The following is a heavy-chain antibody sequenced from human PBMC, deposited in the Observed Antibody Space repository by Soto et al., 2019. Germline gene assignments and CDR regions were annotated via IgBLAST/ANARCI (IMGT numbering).Heavy chain of an antibody. CDR2: INPNSGGT. J-gene: IGHJ6*02. D-gene: IGHD6-19*01. V-gene: IGHV1-2*04. Sequence: GASVKVSCKASGYTFTGYYMHWVRQAPGQGLEWIGRINPNSGGTNYAQKIQGWVTKNRDTSISTAYKEPSRLRTDDTAVYYCGRDMEPGSGWYVPADYYYGMDVWGQGTTVTVSS. CDR3: GRDMEPGSGWYVPADYYYGMDV. CDR1: GYTFTGYY.